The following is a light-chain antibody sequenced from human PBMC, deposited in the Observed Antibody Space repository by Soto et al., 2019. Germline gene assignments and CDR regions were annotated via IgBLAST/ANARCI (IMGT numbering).Light chain of an antibody. CDR1: QRIGSW. Sequence: DIQMTQPPSTLSASVGDRVSITCRASQRIGSWLAWYQQKPGKVPKLLIYDASTLTSGVPSRFSGSGSGTEFTLSITSLQPDDFATYYCLHYYTYPLTFGQGTKVEMK. CDR2: DAS. CDR3: LHYYTYPLT. V-gene: IGKV1-5*01. J-gene: IGKJ1*01.